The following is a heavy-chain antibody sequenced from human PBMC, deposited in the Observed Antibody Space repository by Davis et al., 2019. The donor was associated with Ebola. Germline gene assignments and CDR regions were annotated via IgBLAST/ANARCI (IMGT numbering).Heavy chain of an antibody. V-gene: IGHV4-39*07. Sequence: SETLSLTCTVSGGSISSSSYYWGWIRQPPGKGLEWIGSIYYSGSTYYNPSLKSRVTISVDRSKNQFSLKLSSVTAADTAVYYCARGRDGYNPFDYWGQGTLVTVSS. CDR3: ARGRDGYNPFDY. D-gene: IGHD5-24*01. CDR2: IYYSGST. CDR1: GGSISSSSYY. J-gene: IGHJ4*02.